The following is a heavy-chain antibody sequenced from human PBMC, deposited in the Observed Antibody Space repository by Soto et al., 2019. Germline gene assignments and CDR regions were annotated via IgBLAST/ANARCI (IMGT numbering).Heavy chain of an antibody. CDR3: AKRDLAPYYYYGMDV. CDR1: GFTFSSYA. Sequence: GGSLRLSCAASGFTFSSYAMSWVRQAPGKGLEWVSTISGSGGNAYYEDSVKGRFAISRDNSKNTLRLQMNSLRADDTAVYYCAKRDLAPYYYYGMDVWGQGTTVTVS. V-gene: IGHV3-23*01. J-gene: IGHJ6*02. CDR2: ISGSGGNA.